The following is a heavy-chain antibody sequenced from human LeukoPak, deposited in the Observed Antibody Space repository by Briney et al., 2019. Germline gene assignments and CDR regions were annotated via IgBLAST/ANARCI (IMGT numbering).Heavy chain of an antibody. D-gene: IGHD3-22*01. Sequence: PGGSLRLSCAASGFTFDDYAMHWVRQAPGKGLEWVSGISWNSGSTGYADSVKGRFTISRDNAKNSLYLQMNSLRAEDTALYYCAKDLTYYYDSSGYSNWSQGTLVTVSS. CDR1: GFTFDDYA. CDR2: ISWNSGST. V-gene: IGHV3-9*01. CDR3: AKDLTYYYDSSGYSN. J-gene: IGHJ4*02.